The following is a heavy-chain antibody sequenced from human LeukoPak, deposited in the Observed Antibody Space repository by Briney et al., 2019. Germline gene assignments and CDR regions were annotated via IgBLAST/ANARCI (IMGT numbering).Heavy chain of an antibody. D-gene: IGHD2-21*02. V-gene: IGHV3-30*18. Sequence: GGSLRLSCAASGFTFSSYGMHWVRQAPGKGLEWVAVISYDGSNKYYADSVKGRFTISRDNSKNTLYLQMNSLRAEDTAVYYCAKLVMTAIQGNFDYWGQGTLVTVSS. CDR3: AKLVMTAIQGNFDY. CDR1: GFTFSSYG. CDR2: ISYDGSNK. J-gene: IGHJ4*02.